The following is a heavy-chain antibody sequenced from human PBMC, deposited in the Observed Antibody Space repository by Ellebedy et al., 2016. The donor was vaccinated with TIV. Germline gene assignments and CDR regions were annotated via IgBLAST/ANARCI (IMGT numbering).Heavy chain of an antibody. J-gene: IGHJ4*02. CDR1: GFTFSNYW. D-gene: IGHD2-21*02. CDR3: VRARPYCGGDCFSFGN. Sequence: GGSLRLSXAASGFTFSNYWMHWVRQAPGKGLVWVSRINSDGSTINYADSVKGRFTISRDNAKNTLYLQMHSLRAEDTAMYYCVRARPYCGGDCFSFGNWGQGSLVIVSS. V-gene: IGHV3-74*01. CDR2: INSDGSTI.